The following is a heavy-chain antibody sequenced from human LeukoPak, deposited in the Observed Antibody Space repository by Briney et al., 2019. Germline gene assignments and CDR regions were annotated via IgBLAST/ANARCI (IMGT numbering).Heavy chain of an antibody. CDR1: AYTFTSHG. V-gene: IGHV1-18*01. J-gene: IGHJ4*02. CDR3: ATDTSYSWYDTFGEY. CDR2: ISPSNGNT. Sequence: ASVKVSCKAFAYTFTSHGISWVRPAPGQGLEWMGWISPSNGNTDYAQKFQGRVTMTTDISTTTAYLELRSLRSDDTAVYYCATDTSYSWYDTFGEYWGQGTLVTVSS. D-gene: IGHD5-12*01.